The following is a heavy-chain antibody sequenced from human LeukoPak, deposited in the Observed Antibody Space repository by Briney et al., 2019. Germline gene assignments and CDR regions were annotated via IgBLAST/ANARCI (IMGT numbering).Heavy chain of an antibody. V-gene: IGHV3-30*18. J-gene: IGHJ6*02. Sequence: GRSLRLSCAASGFTFSSYGMHWVRQAPGKGLEWVAVISYDGSNKFYADSVKGRFTISRDNSKNTLYLQMNSLGAEDTTVYYCAKDRALYRSGWYGMDVWGQGTTVTVSS. CDR2: ISYDGSNK. CDR1: GFTFSSYG. D-gene: IGHD6-19*01. CDR3: AKDRALYRSGWYGMDV.